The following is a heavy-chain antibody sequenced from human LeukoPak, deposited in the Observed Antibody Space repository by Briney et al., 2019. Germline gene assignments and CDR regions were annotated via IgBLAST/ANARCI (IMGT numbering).Heavy chain of an antibody. V-gene: IGHV3-30*02. Sequence: PGGSLRLSCSASGFTFSSYGMHWVRQAPGKGLEWVAFRRYDGTNKYYADSVKGRFTISRDNSKNTLYLQMNSLRAEDTAVYYCAKGSNWNYDPRVYIDYWGQGTLVTVSS. CDR3: AKGSNWNYDPRVYIDY. CDR1: GFTFSSYG. D-gene: IGHD1-7*01. J-gene: IGHJ4*02. CDR2: RRYDGTNK.